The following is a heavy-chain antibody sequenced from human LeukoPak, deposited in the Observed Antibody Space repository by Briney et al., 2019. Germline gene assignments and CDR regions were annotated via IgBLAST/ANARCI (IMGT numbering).Heavy chain of an antibody. J-gene: IGHJ4*02. V-gene: IGHV4-28*01. CDR2: IYYSGTT. CDR3: ARNVQTALGFDY. Sequence: TSETLSLTCAVSGYSISSSNWWGWIRQPPGKGLEWIGYIYYSGTTNYNPSLKSRVTMSVDTSKNQFSLKLSSVTAADTALYYCARNVQTALGFDYWGQGTLVTVSS. D-gene: IGHD1-14*01. CDR1: GYSISSSNW.